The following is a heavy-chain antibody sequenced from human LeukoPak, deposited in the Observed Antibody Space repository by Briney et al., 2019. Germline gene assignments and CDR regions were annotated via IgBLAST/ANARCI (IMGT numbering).Heavy chain of an antibody. J-gene: IGHJ4*02. Sequence: PGGSLRLSCTASGFTFGDYALNWVRQPPGEGLEWVGFIRSKAFGETTENAASVKGRFTISRDDSKSIVYLQMNSLKSEDTAVYYCTRIAVAGVALDYWGQGTLVTVTS. D-gene: IGHD6-19*01. CDR2: IRSKAFGETT. V-gene: IGHV3-49*04. CDR1: GFTFGDYA. CDR3: TRIAVAGVALDY.